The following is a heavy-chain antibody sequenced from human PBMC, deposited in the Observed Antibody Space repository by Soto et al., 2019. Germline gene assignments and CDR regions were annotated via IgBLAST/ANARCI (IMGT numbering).Heavy chain of an antibody. J-gene: IGHJ4*02. CDR2: IIPIFGTA. Sequence: SVKVSCKASGGTFSSYAISWVRQAPGQGLEWMGGIIPIFGTANYAQKFQGRVTITADESTSTAYMELSSLRSEDKAVYYCARESIAAAAAIDYWGQGTLVTVSS. V-gene: IGHV1-69*13. CDR1: GGTFSSYA. CDR3: ARESIAAAAAIDY. D-gene: IGHD6-13*01.